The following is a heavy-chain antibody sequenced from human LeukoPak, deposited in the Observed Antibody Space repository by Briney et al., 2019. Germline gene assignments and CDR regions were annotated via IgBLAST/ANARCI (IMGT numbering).Heavy chain of an antibody. J-gene: IGHJ4*02. CDR1: GFTFSSYY. CDR2: ISRSGDST. D-gene: IGHD6-13*01. Sequence: GGSLRLSCAASGFTFSSYYMSWARQAPGKGLEWVSAISRSGDSTYYADSVKGRFTISRDNSKSTLYLQVNSLRAEDTAVYYCVKDEPGSSWYNWGQGTLVTVSS. V-gene: IGHV3-23*01. CDR3: VKDEPGSSWYN.